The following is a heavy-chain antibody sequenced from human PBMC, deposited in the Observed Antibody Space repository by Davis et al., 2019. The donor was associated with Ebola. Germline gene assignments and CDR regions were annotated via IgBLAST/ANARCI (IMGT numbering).Heavy chain of an antibody. V-gene: IGHV1-8*01. J-gene: IGHJ4*02. CDR3: ARGPRYCSGGSCPFDY. CDR2: MNPNSGNT. CDR1: GYTFTSYD. D-gene: IGHD2-15*01. Sequence: AASVKVSCKASGYTFTSYDINWVRQATGQGLEWMGWMNPNSGNTGYAQKFQGRVTMTRNTSISTAYMELSSLRSEDTAVYYCARGPRYCSGGSCPFDYWGQGTLVTVSS.